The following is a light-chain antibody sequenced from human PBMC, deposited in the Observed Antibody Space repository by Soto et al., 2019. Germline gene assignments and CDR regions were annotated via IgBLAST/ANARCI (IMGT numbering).Light chain of an antibody. V-gene: IGKV1-5*03. CDR2: KAS. Sequence: DIQMPQSPSTLSASVGDRVTITCRASQSISSWLAWYQQKPGKAPNPLIYKASSLKNGVPSRFSGSGSGTEFTLTISSLQPDDFATYYCQQYNTYLTFGQGTKVDIK. J-gene: IGKJ1*01. CDR3: QQYNTYLT. CDR1: QSISSW.